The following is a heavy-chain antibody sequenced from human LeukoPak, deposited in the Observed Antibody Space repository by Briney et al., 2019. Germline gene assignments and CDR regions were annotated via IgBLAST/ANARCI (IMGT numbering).Heavy chain of an antibody. D-gene: IGHD4-17*01. J-gene: IGHJ4*02. V-gene: IGHV4-61*01. CDR2: IYYSGST. CDR1: GDSISSGSYY. Sequence: SETLSLTCSVSGDSISSGSYYWSWIRQPPGKGLEWIGYIYYSGSTNYNPSLKSRVTISVDTSKNQFSLKLSSVTAADTAVYYCARFTVTNTYYFDYWGQGTLVTVSS. CDR3: ARFTVTNTYYFDY.